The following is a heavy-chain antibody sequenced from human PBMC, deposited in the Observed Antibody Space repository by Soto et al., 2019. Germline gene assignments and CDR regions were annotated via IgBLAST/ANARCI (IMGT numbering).Heavy chain of an antibody. V-gene: IGHV4-59*08. CDR3: ARLGAYYQSHDP. D-gene: IGHD2-21*01. Sequence: SETLSLTCTVSGCSFSPNYWGWFRQPPGKGLEWVGYIYYGGTTSYNPSLKSRVTISLETSKSQVSLRLASVTAADTAVYYCARLGAYYQSHDPWGPGILVTVSS. CDR2: IYYGGTT. J-gene: IGHJ5*02. CDR1: GCSFSPNY.